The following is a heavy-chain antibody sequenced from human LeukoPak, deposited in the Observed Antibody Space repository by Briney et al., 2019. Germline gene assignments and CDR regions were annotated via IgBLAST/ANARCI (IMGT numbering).Heavy chain of an antibody. V-gene: IGHV1-2*02. CDR2: INPNSGGT. J-gene: IGHJ4*02. Sequence: GASVKVSCKASGYTFTGYYMHWVRQAPGQGLEWMGWINPNSGGTNYAQKFQGRVTMTRDTSISTAYMELSRLRSDDTAVYYCARWQRMGRGVNYTSRPKFDYLGQGTLVNVSS. CDR1: GYTFTGYY. CDR3: ARWQRMGRGVNYTSRPKFDY. D-gene: IGHD3-10*01.